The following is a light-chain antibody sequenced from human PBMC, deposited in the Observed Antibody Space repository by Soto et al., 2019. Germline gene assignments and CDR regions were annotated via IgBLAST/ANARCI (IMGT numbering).Light chain of an antibody. CDR3: PQYGSSPTWT. Sequence: EIVLTQSPGTLSLSPGERATLSCRASQSVSSSYLAWYQQKPGQAPRLLIYGASSRATGIPDRFSGSGSGTDFPLTISRLEPEDFAVYYCPQYGSSPTWTFGQGTKVEIK. CDR2: GAS. J-gene: IGKJ1*01. CDR1: QSVSSSY. V-gene: IGKV3-20*01.